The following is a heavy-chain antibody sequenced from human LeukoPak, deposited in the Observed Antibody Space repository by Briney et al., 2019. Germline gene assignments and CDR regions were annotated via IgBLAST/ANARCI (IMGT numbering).Heavy chain of an antibody. Sequence: ASVKVSCKASGYTFTGYYMHWVRQAPGQGLEWMGWINPNSGGTNYAQNFQGRVTMTRDTSISTAYMELSSLRSDDTAVYFCAREDGSGRYFDYWGQGTLVTVSS. J-gene: IGHJ4*02. CDR3: AREDGSGRYFDY. CDR2: INPNSGGT. V-gene: IGHV1-2*02. D-gene: IGHD3-10*01. CDR1: GYTFTGYY.